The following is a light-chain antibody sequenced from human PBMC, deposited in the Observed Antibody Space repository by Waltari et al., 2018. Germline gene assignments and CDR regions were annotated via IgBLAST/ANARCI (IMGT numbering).Light chain of an antibody. Sequence: LVLPLSPSASASLGASVKPTGPLSRGRSSNTIALRQQQPEKGPRYLMEVNSDGRYSKGDEIPDPFSGSSSGAKRYLTVSRLQSEDEAYYYCQTGSHGTWVFGGGTKLTVL. CDR3: QTGSHGTWV. CDR1: RGRSSNT. CDR2: VNSDGRY. J-gene: IGLJ3*02. V-gene: IGLV4-69*01.